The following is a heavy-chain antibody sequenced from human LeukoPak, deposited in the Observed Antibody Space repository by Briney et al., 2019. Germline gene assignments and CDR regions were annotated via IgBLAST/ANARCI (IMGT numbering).Heavy chain of an antibody. CDR3: ARVAGYCSGGSCPQNWVRTYYFDY. Sequence: SETLSLTCTVSGGSISSYYWSWIRQPPGKGLEWIGYIYYSGSTNYNPSLKSRVTISVDTSRNQFSLKLSSVTAADTAVYYCARVAGYCSGGSCPQNWVRTYYFDYWGQGTLVTVSS. CDR1: GGSISSYY. V-gene: IGHV4-59*08. CDR2: IYYSGST. D-gene: IGHD2-15*01. J-gene: IGHJ4*02.